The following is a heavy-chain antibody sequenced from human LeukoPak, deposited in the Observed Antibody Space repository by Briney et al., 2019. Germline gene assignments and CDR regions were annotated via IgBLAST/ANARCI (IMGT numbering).Heavy chain of an antibody. CDR1: GFTLSSYE. D-gene: IGHD6-19*01. V-gene: IGHV3-48*03. CDR2: ISSSGSTI. Sequence: GGSLRLSCAASGFTLSSYEMNWVRQAPGKGLEWVSYISSSGSTIYYADSVKGRFTISRDNSKNTLYLQMNSLRAEDTAVYYCARELAVAGTNYWGQGTLVTVSS. J-gene: IGHJ4*02. CDR3: ARELAVAGTNY.